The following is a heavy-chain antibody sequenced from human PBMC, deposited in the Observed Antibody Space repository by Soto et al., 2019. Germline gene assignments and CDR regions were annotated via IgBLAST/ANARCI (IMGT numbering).Heavy chain of an antibody. CDR3: ARNTRYNWNSAVDY. J-gene: IGHJ4*02. Sequence: VESLKISCNGSGYSLTSYWISWVRQMPGKGLEWMGRIDPSDSYTNYSPSFQGHVTISADKSISTAYLQWSSLKASDTAMYYCARNTRYNWNSAVDYWGQGTLVTVSS. CDR2: IDPSDSYT. V-gene: IGHV5-10-1*01. CDR1: GYSLTSYW. D-gene: IGHD1-7*01.